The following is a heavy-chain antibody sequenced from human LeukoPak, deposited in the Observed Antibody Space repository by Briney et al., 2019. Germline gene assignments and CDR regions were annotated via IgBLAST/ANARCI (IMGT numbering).Heavy chain of an antibody. CDR3: ARLDY. CDR2: IIPIFGTA. J-gene: IGHJ4*02. CDR1: GDTFSSYA. V-gene: IGHV1-69*13. Sequence: GASVKVSYKASGDTFSSYAISWVRQAPGQGLEWMGQIIPIFGTANYIHTVQGRVTSTADECTSTAYVAVGSLRSEDTAVCYCARLDYWGQGTLVTVSS.